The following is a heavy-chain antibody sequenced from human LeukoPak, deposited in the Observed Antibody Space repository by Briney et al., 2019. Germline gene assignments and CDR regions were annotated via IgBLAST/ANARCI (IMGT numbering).Heavy chain of an antibody. D-gene: IGHD2-15*01. CDR3: ARGLSYGGSIFDY. CDR2: ISSNGGST. CDR1: GFTFSSYA. J-gene: IGHJ4*02. Sequence: PGGSLRLSCAASGFTFSSYAMHWVRQAPGKGLEYVSAISSNGGSTYYANSVKGRFTISRDNSKNTLYLQMGSLRAEDMAVYYCARGLSYGGSIFDYWGQGTLATVSS. V-gene: IGHV3-64*01.